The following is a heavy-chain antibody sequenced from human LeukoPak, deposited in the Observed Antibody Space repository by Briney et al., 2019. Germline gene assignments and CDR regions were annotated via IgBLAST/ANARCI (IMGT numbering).Heavy chain of an antibody. V-gene: IGHV3-7*01. CDR3: ARIVWSYYYYYYMDV. D-gene: IGHD3-3*01. Sequence: GGSLRLSCAASGFTFSSYWMSWVRQAPGKGLEWVANIKQDGSEKYYVDSVKGRFTISRDNAKNSLYLQMNSLRAEDTAVYYCARIVWSYYYYYYMDVWGKGTTVTISS. CDR1: GFTFSSYW. J-gene: IGHJ6*03. CDR2: IKQDGSEK.